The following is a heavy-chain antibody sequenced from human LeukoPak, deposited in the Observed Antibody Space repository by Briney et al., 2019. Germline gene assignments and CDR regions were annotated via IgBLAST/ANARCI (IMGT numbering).Heavy chain of an antibody. V-gene: IGHV5-51*01. J-gene: IGHJ4*02. Sequence: GESLKISCKGSGYSFANYGIGWVRQMPGKGLEWMGIIYPGDSDTRYSPSFQGQVTISADKSISTAYLQWSSLKASDTAMYYCVRRELGLALDYWGQGTLVTVSS. CDR1: GYSFANYG. D-gene: IGHD5-18*01. CDR3: VRRELGLALDY. CDR2: IYPGDSDT.